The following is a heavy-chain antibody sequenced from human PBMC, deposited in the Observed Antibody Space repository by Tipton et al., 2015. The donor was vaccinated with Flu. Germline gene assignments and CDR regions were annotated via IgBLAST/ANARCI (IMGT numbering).Heavy chain of an antibody. V-gene: IGHV4-61*02. D-gene: IGHD3-22*01. CDR3: AREGFDSSGYRAGDAFDI. CDR1: GGSISSGSYY. Sequence: LRLSCTVSGGSISSGSYYWSWIRQPAGKGLEWIGRIYTIGSTNYNPSLTSRVTISVDTSKNQFSLKLSSVTAADTAVYYCAREGFDSSGYRAGDAFDIWGQGTMVTVSS. CDR2: IYTIGST. J-gene: IGHJ3*02.